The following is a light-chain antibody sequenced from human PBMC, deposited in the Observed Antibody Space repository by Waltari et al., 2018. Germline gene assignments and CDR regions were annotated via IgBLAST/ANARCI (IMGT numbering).Light chain of an antibody. V-gene: IGLV2-14*03. Sequence: QSALTPPASVSGSPGPSITISCTGSSSDVGGSNSVSWYQQHPGKVPKLVIYDVSNRPSGVSDRFSGSKSGNTASLTISGLQAEDEADYYCSSYTSSKTILFGGGTKLTVL. CDR3: SSYTSSKTIL. CDR2: DVS. CDR1: SSDVGGSNS. J-gene: IGLJ2*01.